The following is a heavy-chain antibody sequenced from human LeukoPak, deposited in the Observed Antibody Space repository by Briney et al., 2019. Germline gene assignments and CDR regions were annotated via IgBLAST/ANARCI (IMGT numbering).Heavy chain of an antibody. CDR3: ARFPTLYCSGGSCYLPTSNASDP. V-gene: IGHV4-39*01. CDR2: IYYSGST. D-gene: IGHD2-15*01. J-gene: IGHJ5*02. Sequence: PSETLSLTCTVSGGSISSSSYYWGWIRQPPGKGLEWIGSIYYSGSTYYNPSLKSRVTISVDMSKNQFSLKVSSVTAADMAVYYCARFPTLYCSGGSCYLPTSNASDPWGQGTLVTVSS. CDR1: GGSISSSSYY.